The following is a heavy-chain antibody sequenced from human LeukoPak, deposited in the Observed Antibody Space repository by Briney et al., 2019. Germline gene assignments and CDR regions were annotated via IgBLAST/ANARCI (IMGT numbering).Heavy chain of an antibody. CDR3: AKGGSIAAAAHPRDY. V-gene: IGHV3-23*01. CDR1: GFTFSSYA. CDR2: ISGSGGST. D-gene: IGHD6-13*01. Sequence: GGSLRLSCAASGFTFSSYAMSWVRQAPGKGPEWVSAISGSGGSTYYADSVKGRFTISRDNSKNTLYLQMNSLRAEDTAVYYCAKGGSIAAAAHPRDYWGQGTLVTVSS. J-gene: IGHJ4*02.